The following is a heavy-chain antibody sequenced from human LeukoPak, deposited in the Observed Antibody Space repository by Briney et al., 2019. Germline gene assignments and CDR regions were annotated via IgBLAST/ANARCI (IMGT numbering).Heavy chain of an antibody. CDR3: ARLKAAGPWSFDY. Sequence: PGGSLRLSCAASGFTFSSYSMNWVRQAPGKGLEWIGYISYTGNTNYNPSLKSRVTISVDTSKNQFSLRLTSVTAADTAVYYCARLKAAGPWSFDYWGQGTLVTVSS. J-gene: IGHJ4*02. D-gene: IGHD6-13*01. CDR1: GFTFSSYS. V-gene: IGHV4-59*08. CDR2: ISYTGNT.